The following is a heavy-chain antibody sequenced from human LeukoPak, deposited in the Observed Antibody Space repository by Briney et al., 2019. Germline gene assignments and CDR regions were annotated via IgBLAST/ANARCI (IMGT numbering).Heavy chain of an antibody. CDR3: ARDRHSGFGEFNFDY. CDR1: GGSISSYS. D-gene: IGHD3-10*01. V-gene: IGHV4-4*07. J-gene: IGHJ4*02. CDR2: IYTSGST. Sequence: SETLSLTCTVSGGSISSYSWSWIRQPAGKGLEWIGRIYTSGSTNYNPSLKSRVTMSVDTSKNQFSLKLSSVTAADTAVYYCARDRHSGFGEFNFDYWGQGTLVTVSS.